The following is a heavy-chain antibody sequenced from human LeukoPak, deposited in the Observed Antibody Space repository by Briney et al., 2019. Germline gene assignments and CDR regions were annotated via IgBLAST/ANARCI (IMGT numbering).Heavy chain of an antibody. D-gene: IGHD6-13*01. CDR3: AKATNTATGTPTLAIDY. CDR1: GFIFSDYY. V-gene: IGHV3-11*05. Sequence: GGSLRLSCAASGFIFSDYYMSWIRQAPGKGLEWVSHISSTSSYTAYADSVKGRFTISRDNAKNSLYLQMNSLRAEDTAVYFCAKATNTATGTPTLAIDYWGQGTLVTVSS. J-gene: IGHJ4*02. CDR2: ISSTSSYT.